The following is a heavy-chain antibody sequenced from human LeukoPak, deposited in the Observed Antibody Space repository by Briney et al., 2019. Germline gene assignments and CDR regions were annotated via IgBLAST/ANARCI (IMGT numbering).Heavy chain of an antibody. J-gene: IGHJ3*02. Sequence: SETLSLTGTVSGGSISSYYWSWIRQPLGKGLEWIGYIYYSGSTNYNPSLKSRVTISVDTSKNQFSLKLSSVTAADTAVYYCAAKERGSYWGLDAFDIWGQGTMVTVSS. CDR3: AAKERGSYWGLDAFDI. CDR1: GGSISSYY. CDR2: IYYSGST. V-gene: IGHV4-59*13. D-gene: IGHD1-26*01.